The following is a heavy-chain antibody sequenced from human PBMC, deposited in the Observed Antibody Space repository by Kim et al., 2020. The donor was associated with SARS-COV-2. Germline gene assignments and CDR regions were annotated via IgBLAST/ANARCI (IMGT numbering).Heavy chain of an antibody. CDR3: AREWSGSSTVVTPDYYYYGMDV. D-gene: IGHD3-10*02. J-gene: IGHJ6*02. Sequence: GGSLRLSCAASGFTFSSYGMHWVRQAPGKGLEWVAVIWYDGSNKYYADSVKGRFTISRDNSKNTLYLQMNSLIAEDTAVYYCAREWSGSSTVVTPDYYYYGMDVWGQGTTVTVSS. V-gene: IGHV3-33*01. CDR2: IWYDGSNK. CDR1: GFTFSSYG.